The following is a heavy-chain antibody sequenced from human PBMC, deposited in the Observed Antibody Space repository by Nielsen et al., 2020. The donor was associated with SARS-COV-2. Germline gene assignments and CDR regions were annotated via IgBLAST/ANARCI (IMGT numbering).Heavy chain of an antibody. V-gene: IGHV3-23*01. CDR3: AKISLLRYFDWSPDY. Sequence: GESLKISCAASGFTFSSYAMGWVRQAPGKGLEWVSAISGSGGSTYYADSVKGRFTISRDNSKNTLYLQMNSLRAEDTAVYYCAKISLLRYFDWSPDYWGQGTLVTVSS. CDR2: ISGSGGST. J-gene: IGHJ4*02. D-gene: IGHD3-9*01. CDR1: GFTFSSYA.